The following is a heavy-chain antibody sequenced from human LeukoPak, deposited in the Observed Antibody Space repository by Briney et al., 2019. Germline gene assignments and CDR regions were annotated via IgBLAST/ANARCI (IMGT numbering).Heavy chain of an antibody. CDR2: IYYSGST. J-gene: IGHJ4*02. V-gene: IGHV4-31*03. CDR3: ARTAPILRGYSYGSPDY. CDR1: GGSISSGGYY. D-gene: IGHD5-18*01. Sequence: SETLSLTCTVSGGSISSGGYYWSWIRQHPGKGLEWIGYIYYSGSTYYNPSLKSRVTISVDTSKNQFSLKLSSVTAADTAVYYCARTAPILRGYSYGSPDYWGQGTLVTVSS.